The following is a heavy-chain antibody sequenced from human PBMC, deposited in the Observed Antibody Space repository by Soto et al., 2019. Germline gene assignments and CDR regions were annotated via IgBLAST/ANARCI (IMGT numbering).Heavy chain of an antibody. V-gene: IGHV1-69*01. D-gene: IGHD3-22*01. J-gene: IGHJ4*02. CDR3: ARVGHVGYYYDSSGYYPFDY. Sequence: SVKVSCKASGYSIVNFGFSWVRQAPGQGLEWMGGIIPIFGTANYAQKFQGRVTITADESTSTAYMELSSLRSEDTAVYYCARVGHVGYYYDSSGYYPFDYRGQRTLVIVSS. CDR1: GYSIVNFG. CDR2: IIPIFGTA.